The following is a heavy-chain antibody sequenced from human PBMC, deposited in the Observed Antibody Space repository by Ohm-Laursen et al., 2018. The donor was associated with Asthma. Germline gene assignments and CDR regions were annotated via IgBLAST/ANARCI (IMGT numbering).Heavy chain of an antibody. Sequence: RSLRLSCTASGFTFSSYAMHWVRQAPGKGLEWVAVISYDGSNKYYADSVKGRFTISRDNSKNTLYLQMNSLRAEDTAVYYCARPVDTAMGPFDYWGQGTLVTVSS. CDR1: GFTFSSYA. CDR2: ISYDGSNK. J-gene: IGHJ4*02. CDR3: ARPVDTAMGPFDY. D-gene: IGHD5-18*01. V-gene: IGHV3-30-3*01.